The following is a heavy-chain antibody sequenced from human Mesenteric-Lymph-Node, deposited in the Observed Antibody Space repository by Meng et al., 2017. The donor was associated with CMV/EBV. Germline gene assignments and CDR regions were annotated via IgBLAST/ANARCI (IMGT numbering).Heavy chain of an antibody. D-gene: IGHD3-3*01. CDR3: ARDHQIRFLEWPYGMDV. J-gene: IGHJ6*02. CDR1: GYTFSTYG. V-gene: IGHV1-18*01. CDR2: VSGYNGNT. Sequence: ASVKVSCKAAGYTFSTYGIFWVRQAPGQGLEWMGWVSGYNGNTNDAQELQGRVTMTTDTSTSTAHMELRSLRSDDTAVYYCARDHQIRFLEWPYGMDVWGQGTTVTVSS.